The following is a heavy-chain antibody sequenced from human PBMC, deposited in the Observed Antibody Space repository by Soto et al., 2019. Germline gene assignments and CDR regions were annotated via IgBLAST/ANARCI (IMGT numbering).Heavy chain of an antibody. CDR2: IYYSGST. V-gene: IGHV4-30-4*01. D-gene: IGHD2-15*01. Sequence: SETLSLTCTVSGGSVSSGDYYWSWIRQPPGKGLEWIGYIYYSGSTYYNPSLKSRVTISVDTSKNQFSLKLSSVTAADTAVYYCAREGNCSGGSCYSRDYYYYGMDVWGQGTTVTVSS. J-gene: IGHJ6*02. CDR3: AREGNCSGGSCYSRDYYYYGMDV. CDR1: GGSVSSGDYY.